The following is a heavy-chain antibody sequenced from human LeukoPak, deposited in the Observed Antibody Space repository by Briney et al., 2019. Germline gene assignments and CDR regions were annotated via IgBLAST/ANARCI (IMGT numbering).Heavy chain of an antibody. CDR3: ARQGYDSSGYYSSQWWGEWYFDL. V-gene: IGHV5-51*01. D-gene: IGHD3-22*01. CDR2: IYPSDSET. Sequence: GESLKISCKGSGYTFTNYWIGWVRQMPGKGLEWMGIIYPSDSETRYSPSFQGQVTISVDKSISTAYLQWSSLRASDTAMYYCARQGYDSSGYYSSQWWGEWYFDLWGRGTLVTVSS. CDR1: GYTFTNYW. J-gene: IGHJ2*01.